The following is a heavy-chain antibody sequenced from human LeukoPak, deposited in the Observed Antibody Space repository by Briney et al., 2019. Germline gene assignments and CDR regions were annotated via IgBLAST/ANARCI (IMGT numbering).Heavy chain of an antibody. Sequence: GGSLRLSCAASTFTFSIYEMNWVRQAPGKGLEWVSYISSSGSTIYYADSVQGRFTISRDNAKNSLYLQMNSLRAEDTAVYYCARNAFVDCSSTSCYYVYWGQGTLVTVSS. D-gene: IGHD2-2*01. CDR3: ARNAFVDCSSTSCYYVY. CDR1: TFTFSIYE. CDR2: ISSSGSTI. V-gene: IGHV3-48*03. J-gene: IGHJ4*02.